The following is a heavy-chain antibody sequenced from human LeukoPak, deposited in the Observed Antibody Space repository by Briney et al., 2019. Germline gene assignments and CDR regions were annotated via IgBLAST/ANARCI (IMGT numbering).Heavy chain of an antibody. J-gene: IGHJ4*02. CDR3: ARRTPGPQLDEYVAYFFDH. D-gene: IGHD2-2*01. CDR2: IYSSGAT. V-gene: IGHV4-4*09. Sequence: SETLSLTCTVSGGSITTYNWIWIRQTPGQALEWIGHIYSSGATKYNPSLKSRATILLDTSKNQLSLKLSSVNAADTAVYYCARRTPGPQLDEYVAYFFDHWGQGTQVTVSS. CDR1: GGSITTYN.